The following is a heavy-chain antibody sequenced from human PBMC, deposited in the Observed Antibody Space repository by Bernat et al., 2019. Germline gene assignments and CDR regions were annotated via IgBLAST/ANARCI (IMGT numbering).Heavy chain of an antibody. CDR2: ISGNGDIT. J-gene: IGHJ4*02. CDR1: GFTFSSSY. CDR3: VRDRAIDY. D-gene: IGHD5-18*01. V-gene: IGHV3-64D*06. Sequence: EVQFVESGGGLVQPGGSLRLSCSVSGFTFSSSYMHWFRQAAGNGPEYISSISGNGDITYYADSVKGRFTVSRDNSKNTLHLQMSSLRTEDTAVYYCVRDRAIDYWGQGILVTVSS.